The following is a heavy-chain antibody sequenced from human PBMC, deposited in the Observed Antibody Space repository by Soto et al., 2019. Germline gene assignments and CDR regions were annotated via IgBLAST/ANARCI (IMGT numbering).Heavy chain of an antibody. CDR2: IYWDDDK. Sequence: QITLKESGPTLVKPTQTLTLTCTFSGFSLTTRGVGVGWIRQPPGKALECLALIYWDDDKRYSPSLQRRLSITKDTSKNQVVLTMTNVDPVDTATYYCAHIQNYYQYDWFDPWGQGTLVSVSS. J-gene: IGHJ5*02. D-gene: IGHD3-16*01. CDR3: AHIQNYYQYDWFDP. V-gene: IGHV2-5*02. CDR1: GFSLTTRGVG.